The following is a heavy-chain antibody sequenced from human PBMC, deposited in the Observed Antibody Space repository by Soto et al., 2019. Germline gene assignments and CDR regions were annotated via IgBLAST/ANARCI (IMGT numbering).Heavy chain of an antibody. CDR3: ASPGYCSGGSCLHYYYYGMDV. V-gene: IGHV4-34*01. Sequence: TSETLSLTCAVYGGSFSGYYWSWIRQPPGKGLEWIGEINHSGSTNYNPSLKSRVTISVDTSKNQFSLKLSSVTAADTAVYYCASPGYCSGGSCLHYYYYGMDVWGQGTTVTVSS. J-gene: IGHJ6*02. CDR1: GGSFSGYY. CDR2: INHSGST. D-gene: IGHD2-15*01.